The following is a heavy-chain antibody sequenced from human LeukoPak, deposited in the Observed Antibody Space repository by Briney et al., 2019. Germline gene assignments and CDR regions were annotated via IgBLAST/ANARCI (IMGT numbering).Heavy chain of an antibody. CDR2: ISSSSSNI. V-gene: IGHV3-48*04. CDR1: GFTFSSYS. CDR3: ARVKVVPAAIRVYYYMDV. Sequence: GGSLRLSCAASGFTFSSYSMNWVPQAPGKGLEGGSYISSSSSNIYYAAPVKGRFTISRDNSKNSLYLQTNSLRAEDTAVYYCARVKVVPAAIRVYYYMDVWGKGTTVTVSS. J-gene: IGHJ6*03. D-gene: IGHD2-2*01.